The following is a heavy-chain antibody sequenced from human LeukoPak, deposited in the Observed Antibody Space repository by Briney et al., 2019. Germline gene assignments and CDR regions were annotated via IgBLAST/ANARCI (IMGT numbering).Heavy chain of an antibody. CDR2: ISGSGGST. D-gene: IGHD6-19*01. CDR1: GYTFSSYG. J-gene: IGHJ4*02. Sequence: GGTLRLSCAASGYTFSSYGMSWVRQAPGKGLEWVSAISGSGGSTYYADSVKGRFTISRDNSKNTLYLQMNSLRAEDTAVYYCAKAQWLVPYFDYWGQGTLVTVSS. V-gene: IGHV3-23*01. CDR3: AKAQWLVPYFDY.